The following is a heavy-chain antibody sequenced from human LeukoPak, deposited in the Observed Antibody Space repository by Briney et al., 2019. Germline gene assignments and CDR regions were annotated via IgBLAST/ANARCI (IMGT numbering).Heavy chain of an antibody. J-gene: IGHJ4*02. D-gene: IGHD1-1*01. CDR2: ITGSGGST. Sequence: GGSLRLSCAASGFTFSTYAMSWVRQAPGKGLEWVSIITGSGGSTYYADSVKGRFTISRDNSKNTVYLQMNSLRGEDTAVYYCAKAGDNFAHRYFDYRGQGTLVTVSS. CDR3: AKAGDNFAHRYFDY. CDR1: GFTFSTYA. V-gene: IGHV3-23*01.